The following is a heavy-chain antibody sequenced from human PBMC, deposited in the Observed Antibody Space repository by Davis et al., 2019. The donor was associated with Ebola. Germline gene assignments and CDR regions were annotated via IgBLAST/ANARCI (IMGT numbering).Heavy chain of an antibody. J-gene: IGHJ6*04. D-gene: IGHD6-19*01. V-gene: IGHV4-59*01. CDR1: GGSISSYY. Sequence: SETLSLTCTVSGGSISSYYWSWIRQPPGKGLEWIGYIYYSGSTNYNPSLKSRVTISVDTSKNQFSLKLSSVTAADTAVYYCARDRHSSGWARGYGMDVWGKGTTVTVSS. CDR2: IYYSGST. CDR3: ARDRHSSGWARGYGMDV.